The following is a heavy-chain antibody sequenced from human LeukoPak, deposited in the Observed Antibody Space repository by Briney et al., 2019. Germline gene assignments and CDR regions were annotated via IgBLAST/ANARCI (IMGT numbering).Heavy chain of an antibody. CDR1: GGSISSYY. CDR3: AREGDYYYYYGMDV. V-gene: IGHV4-59*01. CDR2: IYYSGST. J-gene: IGHJ6*02. Sequence: SETLSLTCTVSGGSISSYYWSWIRQPPGKGLEWIGYIYYSGSTNYNPSLESRVTISVDTSKNQFSLKLSSVTAADTAVYYCAREGDYYYYYGMDVWGQGTTVTVSS.